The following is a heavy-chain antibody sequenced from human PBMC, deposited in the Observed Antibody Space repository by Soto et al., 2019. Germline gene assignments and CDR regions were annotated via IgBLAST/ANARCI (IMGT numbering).Heavy chain of an antibody. Sequence: GGSLRLSCTGSGFTFGNYGMHWVRQAPGKGLEWVASTSYDGNNKYYADSLKGRFTVSRDNSKKMVYLQMTSLGPEDTAVYYCAKGGGSARDFDYWGQGALVTVSS. V-gene: IGHV3-30*18. CDR3: AKGGGSARDFDY. CDR2: TSYDGNNK. CDR1: GFTFGNYG. D-gene: IGHD1-26*01. J-gene: IGHJ4*02.